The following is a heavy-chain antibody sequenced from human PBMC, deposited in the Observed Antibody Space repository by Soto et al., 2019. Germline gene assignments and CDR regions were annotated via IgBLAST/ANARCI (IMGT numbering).Heavy chain of an antibody. J-gene: IGHJ4*02. V-gene: IGHV3-30*18. CDR2: ITYDGSFQ. CDR1: GFNLDNYG. D-gene: IGHD1-7*01. Sequence: PGGSLRLSCQASGFNLDNYGMHWVRQAPGKGLEWVAVITYDGSFQYYADSVKGRFTISRDNSKNTLSLHLNTLKPEDTAVYHCAKDRVGGTFYTPLAFWGQGTLVTVSS. CDR3: AKDRVGGTFYTPLAF.